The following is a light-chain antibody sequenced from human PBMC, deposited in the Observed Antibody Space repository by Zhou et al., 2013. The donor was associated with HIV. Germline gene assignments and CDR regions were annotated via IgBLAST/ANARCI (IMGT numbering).Light chain of an antibody. Sequence: AIQLTQSPSSLSAFVGDRVTITCRASQGIRSSLAWYQQKPGKSPKLLIYDASSLETGVPSRFSGSGSGTDFTLIISSLQPEDFATYYCQQSYSTPLTFGGGTKVEIK. V-gene: IGKV1-13*02. CDR1: QGIRSS. J-gene: IGKJ4*01. CDR2: DAS. CDR3: QQSYSTPLT.